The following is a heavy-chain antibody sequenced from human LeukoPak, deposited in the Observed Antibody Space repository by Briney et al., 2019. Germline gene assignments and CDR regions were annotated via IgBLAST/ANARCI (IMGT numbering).Heavy chain of an antibody. CDR3: ARHKGGRYSGSYLDY. CDR1: GGSISSYY. V-gene: IGHV4-4*09. CDR2: VYTSGST. Sequence: PSETLSLTCTVSGGSISSYYWSWIRQPPGKGLEWIGYVYTSGSTNYNPSLKSRVTISVDTSKNQFSLKLSSVTAADTALYYCARHKGGRYSGSYLDYWGQATLVTVSS. D-gene: IGHD1-26*01. J-gene: IGHJ4*02.